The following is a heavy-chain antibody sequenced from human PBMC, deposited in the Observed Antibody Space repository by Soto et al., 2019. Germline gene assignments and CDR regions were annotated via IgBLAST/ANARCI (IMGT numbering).Heavy chain of an antibody. D-gene: IGHD6-19*01. CDR3: ARAIAVAGTGDY. V-gene: IGHV3-30-3*01. CDR1: GLTFGSSA. J-gene: IGHJ4*02. CDR2: ISYDGSNK. Sequence: XVSLLLSCAASGLTFGSSAMHGVRQAPGKGLEWVAVISYDGSNKYYADSVKGRFTISRDNSKNTLYLQMNSLRAEDTAVYYCARAIAVAGTGDYWGQGTLVTVSS.